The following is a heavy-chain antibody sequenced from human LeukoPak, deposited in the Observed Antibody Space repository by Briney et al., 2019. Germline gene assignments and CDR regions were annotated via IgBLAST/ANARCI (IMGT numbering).Heavy chain of an antibody. CDR1: GFTFSNAW. J-gene: IGHJ4*02. CDR3: TTRNSSSWFDY. V-gene: IGHV3-15*01. D-gene: IGHD6-13*01. CDR2: IKSKTDGGAT. Sequence: GGSLRLSCAASGFTFSNAWMSWVRQAPGKGLEWVGRIKSKTDGGATDYAAPVKGRFTISRDDSKNTLYLQMNSLKTEDTAVYYCTTRNSSSWFDYWGQGTLVTVSS.